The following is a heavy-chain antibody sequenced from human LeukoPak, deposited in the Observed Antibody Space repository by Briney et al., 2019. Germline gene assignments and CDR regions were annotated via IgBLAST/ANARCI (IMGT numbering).Heavy chain of an antibody. CDR2: IYRDGST. J-gene: IGHJ4*02. CDR1: GFTVSSNY. Sequence: GGSLRLSCAASGFTVSSNYMSWVRQAPGKGLEWVSVIYRDGSTSYADSVKGRFTISRDNSKNTQYLQMNTLRAEDTAVYYCARDMAVAGIDYWGQGTLVTVSS. D-gene: IGHD6-19*01. CDR3: ARDMAVAGIDY. V-gene: IGHV3-53*01.